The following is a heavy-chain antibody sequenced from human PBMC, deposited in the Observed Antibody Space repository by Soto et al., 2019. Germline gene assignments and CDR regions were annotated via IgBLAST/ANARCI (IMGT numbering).Heavy chain of an antibody. J-gene: IGHJ6*02. CDR1: GGTFSSYA. CDR2: IIPIFGTA. CDR3: ARDVRGIYYTQYYGMDV. V-gene: IGHV1-69*13. D-gene: IGHD3-3*01. Sequence: VASVKVSCKASGGTFSSYAISWVRQAPGQGLEWMGGIIPIFGTANYAQKFQGRVTITADESTSTAYMELSSLRSEDTAVYYCARDVRGIYYTQYYGMDVWGQGTTVTVSS.